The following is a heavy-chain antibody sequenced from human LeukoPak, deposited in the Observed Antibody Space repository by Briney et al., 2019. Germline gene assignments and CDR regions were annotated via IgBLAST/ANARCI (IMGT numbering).Heavy chain of an antibody. CDR1: GGSISSGDYY. J-gene: IGHJ4*02. CDR2: IYTSGST. V-gene: IGHV4-61*09. Sequence: SETPSLTCTVSGGSISSGDYYRSWIRQPAGKGLEWIGHIYTSGSTNYNPSLKSRVTISVDTSKNQFSLKLSSVTAADTAVYYCARGRDYWGQGTLVTVSS. CDR3: ARGRDY.